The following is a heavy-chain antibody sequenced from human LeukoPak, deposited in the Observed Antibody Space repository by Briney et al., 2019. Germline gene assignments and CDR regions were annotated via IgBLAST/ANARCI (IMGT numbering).Heavy chain of an antibody. J-gene: IGHJ5*02. CDR1: GGSISSYY. D-gene: IGHD1-26*01. CDR2: IEYSGST. CDR3: ARSGPSGSYYNSFDP. Sequence: PSETLSLTCTVSGGSISSYYWSWIRQPPREGLDWIGYIEYSGSTNYNPSTTSRVTISVATSKNQFSLSLSSVIAADTAVYYCARSGPSGSYYNSFDPWGQGTLVTVSS. V-gene: IGHV4-59*01.